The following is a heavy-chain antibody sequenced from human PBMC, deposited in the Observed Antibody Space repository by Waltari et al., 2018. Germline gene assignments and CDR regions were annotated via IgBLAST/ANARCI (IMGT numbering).Heavy chain of an antibody. V-gene: IGHV4-4*02. CDR3: ASRDYYDSSGFY. Sequence: QVQLQESGPGLVKPSGTLSLTCAVSGGSISRSNWWGWVRQPPGKGLEWIGEIYHSGSTNYNPALRSRATISVDKFKIQFSLKLSSVTAADSSVYYCASRDYYDSSGFYWGQVTLVTVSS. D-gene: IGHD3-22*01. CDR1: GGSISRSNW. J-gene: IGHJ4*02. CDR2: IYHSGST.